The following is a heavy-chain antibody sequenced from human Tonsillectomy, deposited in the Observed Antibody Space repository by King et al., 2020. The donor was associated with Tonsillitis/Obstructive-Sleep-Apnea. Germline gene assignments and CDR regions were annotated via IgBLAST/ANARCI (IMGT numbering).Heavy chain of an antibody. D-gene: IGHD3-16*01. CDR2: ISYSGST. CDR1: GGSINSYF. J-gene: IGHJ3*02. CDR3: ARPFXWGDAFDI. Sequence: VQLQESGPGLVKPSETLSLTCTVSGGSINSYFWSWIRQPPGKGLQWIGYISYSGSTNYNPSLXXRVTISXDTAKNQFSLKLSSVTAADTAVYYCARPFXWGDAFDIWGQGXMVTVSS. V-gene: IGHV4-59*08.